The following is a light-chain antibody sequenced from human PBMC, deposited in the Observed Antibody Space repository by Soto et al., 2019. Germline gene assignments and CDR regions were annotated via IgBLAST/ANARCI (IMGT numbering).Light chain of an antibody. Sequence: QSVLTQPASVSGSPGQSITISCTGTSSDVGGYNYVSWYQQHPGKAPKLMIYEVSNRPSGVSNRFSGSKSGNTASLTVSGLQTEDEADYHCSAYAGSNNFVFGSGTKVTVL. V-gene: IGLV2-14*01. CDR1: SSDVGGYNY. J-gene: IGLJ1*01. CDR3: SAYAGSNNFV. CDR2: EVS.